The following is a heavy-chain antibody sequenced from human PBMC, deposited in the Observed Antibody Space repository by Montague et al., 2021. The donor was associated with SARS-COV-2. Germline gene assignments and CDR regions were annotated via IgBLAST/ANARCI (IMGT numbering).Heavy chain of an antibody. CDR1: GGSISSGGYY. Sequence: TLSLTCTVSGGSISSGGYYWSWIRQHPGKGLEWIGYIYYSGSTYYNPSLKSRVTISVDTSKNQFSLKLSSVTAADTAVYYCARARRGSGSGSYFDILVNWFDPWGQGTRVTVSS. J-gene: IGHJ5*02. CDR2: IYYSGST. D-gene: IGHD3-10*01. V-gene: IGHV4-31*03. CDR3: ARARRGSGSGSYFDILVNWFDP.